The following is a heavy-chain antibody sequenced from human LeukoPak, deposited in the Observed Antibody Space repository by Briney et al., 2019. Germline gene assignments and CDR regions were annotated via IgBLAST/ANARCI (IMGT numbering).Heavy chain of an antibody. V-gene: IGHV1-8*01. J-gene: IGHJ1*01. Sequence: ASVKVSCKASGYTFTSYDINLVQQATGQGLEWMAWMNPNSGNTGYAQKFQGRVTMTRNTSISTAYMELSSLRSEDTAVYYCARATYYYGSGSLEHWGQGTLVTVSS. D-gene: IGHD3-10*01. CDR1: GYTFTSYD. CDR2: MNPNSGNT. CDR3: ARATYYYGSGSLEH.